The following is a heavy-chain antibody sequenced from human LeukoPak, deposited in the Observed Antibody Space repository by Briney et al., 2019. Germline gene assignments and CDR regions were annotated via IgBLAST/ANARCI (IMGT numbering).Heavy chain of an antibody. V-gene: IGHV4-34*01. CDR3: ARVGHIVATILPDY. CDR1: GGSFSGYY. CDR2: INHSGST. Sequence: SETLSLSCAVYGGSFSGYYWSWIRQPPGKGLEWIGEINHSGSTNYNPSLKSRVTISVDTSKNQFSLKLSSVTAADTAVYYCARVGHIVATILPDYWGQGTLVTVSS. D-gene: IGHD5-12*01. J-gene: IGHJ4*02.